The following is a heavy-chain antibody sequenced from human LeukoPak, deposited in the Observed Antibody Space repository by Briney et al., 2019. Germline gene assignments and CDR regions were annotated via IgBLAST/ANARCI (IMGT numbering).Heavy chain of an antibody. J-gene: IGHJ4*02. CDR2: INGDGSTT. CDR1: GFTFSDYW. V-gene: IGHV3-74*01. D-gene: IGHD3-3*01. Sequence: GGSLRLSCAASGFTFSDYWMHWVRQAPGKGLVWVSRINGDGSTTSYADSVKGRFTISRDNAKNTLYLQMNSLRAEDTAVYYCARRGGIHLEYFDYWGQGTLVTVSS. CDR3: ARRGGIHLEYFDY.